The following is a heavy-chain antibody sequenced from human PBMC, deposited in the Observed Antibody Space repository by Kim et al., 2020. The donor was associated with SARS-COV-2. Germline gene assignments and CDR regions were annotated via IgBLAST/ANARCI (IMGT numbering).Heavy chain of an antibody. J-gene: IGHJ2*01. CDR1: GFTFSRYT. D-gene: IGHD1-7*01. CDR3: TRENFWYFDL. Sequence: WGSLRLSCAASGFTFSRYTMNWVRQAPGKGPEWISYISSTSSTIYYADSVKGRLTVSRDNAKNSLYLQMNSLRAEDTAIYFCTRENFWYFDLWGRGTLVT. V-gene: IGHV3-48*04. CDR2: ISSTSSTI.